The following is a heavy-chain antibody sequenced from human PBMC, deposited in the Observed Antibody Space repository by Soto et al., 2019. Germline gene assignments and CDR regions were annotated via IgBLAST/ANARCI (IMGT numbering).Heavy chain of an antibody. CDR3: ARAPYCGGDCFDFYDY. CDR2: IYYSGST. CDR1: GGSISSGGYY. D-gene: IGHD2-21*02. V-gene: IGHV4-31*03. J-gene: IGHJ4*02. Sequence: PSETLSLTCTVSGGSISSGGYYWSWIRQHPGKGLEWIGYIYYSGSTYYNPSLKSRVTISVDTSKNQFSLKLSSVTAADTAVYYCARAPYCGGDCFDFYDYWGQGTLVTVSS.